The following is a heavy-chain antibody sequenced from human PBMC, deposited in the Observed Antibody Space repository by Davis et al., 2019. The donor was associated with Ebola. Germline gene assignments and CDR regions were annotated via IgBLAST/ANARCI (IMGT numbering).Heavy chain of an antibody. V-gene: IGHV4-30-2*01. CDR2: IYHSGST. CDR1: GGSISSGGYS. CDR3: ASEATAMVYYYYGMDV. Sequence: SETLSLTCAVSGGSISSGGYSWSWIRQPPGKGLEWIGYIYHSGSTYYNPSLKSRVTISVDRSKNQFSLKLSSVTAADTAVYYCASEATAMVYYYYGMDVWGQGTTVTVSS. J-gene: IGHJ6*02. D-gene: IGHD5-18*01.